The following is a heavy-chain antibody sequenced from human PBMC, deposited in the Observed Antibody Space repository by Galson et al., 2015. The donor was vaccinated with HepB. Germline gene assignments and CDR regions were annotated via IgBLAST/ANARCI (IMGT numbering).Heavy chain of an antibody. D-gene: IGHD3-10*01. J-gene: IGHJ4*02. CDR3: ASQSMVRGVTIDY. V-gene: IGHV3-30*04. CDR2: ISYDGSNK. Sequence: SLRLSCAASGFTFSSYAMHWVRQAPGKGLERVAVISYDGSNKYYADSVKGRFTISRDNSKNTLYLQMNSLRAEDTAVYYCASQSMVRGVTIDYWGQGTLVTVSS. CDR1: GFTFSSYA.